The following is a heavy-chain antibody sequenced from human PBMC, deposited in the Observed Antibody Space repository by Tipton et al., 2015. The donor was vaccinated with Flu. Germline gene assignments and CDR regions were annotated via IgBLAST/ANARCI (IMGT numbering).Heavy chain of an antibody. D-gene: IGHD4-11*01. V-gene: IGHV4-34*01. CDR3: ARRDYSNYVSDPKNWFDP. CDR1: GGSFSGYY. CDR2: ISHGGTT. J-gene: IGHJ5*02. Sequence: TLSLTCAVYGGSFSGYYWSWIRQPPGQGLEWIGEISHGGTTNYNPSLKSRVTLSEDRSRNQFSLRLTSVTAADTAVYYCARRDYSNYVSDPKNWFDPWGQGTLVTVSS.